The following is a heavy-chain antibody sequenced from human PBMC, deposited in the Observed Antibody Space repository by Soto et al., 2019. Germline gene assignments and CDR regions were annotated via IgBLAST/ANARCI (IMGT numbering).Heavy chain of an antibody. V-gene: IGHV4-30-2*01. D-gene: IGHD7-27*01. J-gene: IGHJ4*02. CDR2: IYHSGST. Sequence: SETLSLTCAVSGGSISSGGYSWSWIRQPPGKGLEWIAYIYHSGSTYYNPSLKSRVTISVDTPKNQFSLKLSSVTAADTAVYYCAKNWNWGSLVHWGQGTLVTVSS. CDR1: GGSISSGGYS. CDR3: AKNWNWGSLVH.